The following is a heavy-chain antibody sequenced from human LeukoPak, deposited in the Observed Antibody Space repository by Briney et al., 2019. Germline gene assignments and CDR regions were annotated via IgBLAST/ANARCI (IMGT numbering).Heavy chain of an antibody. Sequence: ASVKVSCKASGYTFTSFYMHWVRQAPGQGLEWMGIINPSNGNTNNAQKLQGRVTMTRDTSTSTVYMELSSLRSEDTAVYYCARGGGLGYCSGGSCYKFDYWGQGTLVTVSS. CDR2: INPSNGNT. V-gene: IGHV1-46*04. J-gene: IGHJ4*02. D-gene: IGHD2-15*01. CDR3: ARGGGLGYCSGGSCYKFDY. CDR1: GYTFTSFY.